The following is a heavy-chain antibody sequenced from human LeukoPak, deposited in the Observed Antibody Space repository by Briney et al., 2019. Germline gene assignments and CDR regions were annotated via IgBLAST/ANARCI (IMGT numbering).Heavy chain of an antibody. CDR3: ARDPTVDY. J-gene: IGHJ4*02. Sequence: GASVKVSCKASGYTFTSYYMHWVRQAPGQGLEWMGIINPSGGSTNYAQKLQGRVTMTTDTSTSTAYMELRSLRSDDTAVYYCARDPTVDYWGQGTLVTVSS. CDR2: INPSGGST. V-gene: IGHV1-46*01. CDR1: GYTFTSYY.